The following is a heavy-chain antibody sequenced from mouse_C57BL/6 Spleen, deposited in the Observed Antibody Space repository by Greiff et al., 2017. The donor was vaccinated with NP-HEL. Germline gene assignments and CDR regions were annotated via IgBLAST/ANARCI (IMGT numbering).Heavy chain of an antibody. CDR3: ARRGTGTSAY. CDR1: GYAFTNYL. J-gene: IGHJ2*01. CDR2: INPGSGGT. D-gene: IGHD4-1*01. V-gene: IGHV1-54*01. Sequence: VQLQQSGAELVRPGTSVKVSCKASGYAFTNYLIEWVKQRPGQGLEWIGVINPGSGGTNYNEKFKGKATLTADKSSSTAYMQLSSLTSEDSAVYCCARRGTGTSAYWGQGTTLTVSS.